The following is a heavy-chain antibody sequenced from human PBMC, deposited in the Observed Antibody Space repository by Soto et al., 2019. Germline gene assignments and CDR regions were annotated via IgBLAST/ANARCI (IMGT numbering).Heavy chain of an antibody. CDR1: GYSFTSYW. J-gene: IGHJ6*02. CDR3: ARTAAAGKYYYGVDV. CDR2: IDPIDSYT. D-gene: IGHD6-13*01. V-gene: IGHV5-10-1*01. Sequence: PGESLKISCKGSGYSFTSYWISWVRQMPGKGLEWMGRIDPIDSYTNYSPSFQGHVTISADKSISTAYLQWSSLKASDTAMYYCARTAAAGKYYYGVDVWGQGTTVTVSS.